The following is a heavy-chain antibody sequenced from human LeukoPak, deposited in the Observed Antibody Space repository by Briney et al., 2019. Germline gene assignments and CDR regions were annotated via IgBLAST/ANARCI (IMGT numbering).Heavy chain of an antibody. D-gene: IGHD6-6*01. Sequence: GESLKISCKGSGYSFTTYWIGWVRQMPGKGPEWMGIIYPGDSETRYSPSFEGHVPISVEKSIDTAYLHWSSLKASDTAMYYCATTSRYFDHWGRGTLVTVSS. CDR1: GYSFTTYW. V-gene: IGHV5-51*01. J-gene: IGHJ4*02. CDR3: ATTSRYFDH. CDR2: IYPGDSET.